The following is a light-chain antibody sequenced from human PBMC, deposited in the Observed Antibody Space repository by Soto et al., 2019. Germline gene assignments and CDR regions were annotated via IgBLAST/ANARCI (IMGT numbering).Light chain of an antibody. CDR2: DDN. J-gene: IGLJ1*01. CDR3: GSWDSSLSAYV. V-gene: IGLV1-51*01. CDR1: SSNIGGNS. Sequence: SVLTQPPSLSAAPGQKVTISCSGSSSNIGGNSVSWYQPLPGTAPKLLIYDDNKRPSGIPDRFSGSKSGTSATLGITGFQTGDEADYYCGSWDSSLSAYVFGTGTKVTVL.